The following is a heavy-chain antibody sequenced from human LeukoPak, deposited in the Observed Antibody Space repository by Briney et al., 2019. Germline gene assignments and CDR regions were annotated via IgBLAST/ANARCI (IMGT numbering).Heavy chain of an antibody. CDR3: ARERWGQWLVFDY. J-gene: IGHJ4*02. CDR2: VSAYNSNT. V-gene: IGHV1-18*01. Sequence: ASVKVSCKASGYTFSRYALSWVRQAPGQGLEWMGWVSAYNSNTKYAQKFQGRVTMTTDTSTSAAYMELRSLRSDDTAVYYCARERWGQWLVFDYWGQGTLVTVSS. D-gene: IGHD6-19*01. CDR1: GYTFSRYA.